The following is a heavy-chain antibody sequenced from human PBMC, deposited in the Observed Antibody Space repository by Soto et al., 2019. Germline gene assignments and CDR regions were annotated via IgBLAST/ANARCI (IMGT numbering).Heavy chain of an antibody. D-gene: IGHD2-8*01. CDR3: ARGRGCTNGVCLDFDY. Sequence: SETLSLTCAVYGGSFSGYYWSWIRQPPGKGLEWIGEINHSGSTNYNPSLKSRVTISVDTSKNQFSLKLSSVTAADTAVYYCARGRGCTNGVCLDFDYWGQGTLVTVSS. J-gene: IGHJ4*02. CDR2: INHSGST. CDR1: GGSFSGYY. V-gene: IGHV4-34*01.